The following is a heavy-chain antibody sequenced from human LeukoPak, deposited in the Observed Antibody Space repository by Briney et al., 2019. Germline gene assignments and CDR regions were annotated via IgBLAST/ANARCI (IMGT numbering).Heavy chain of an antibody. CDR3: AKPHFDY. J-gene: IGHJ4*02. Sequence: PGGSLRLSCAASGFTFSSYGMHWVRQAPGKGLEWVAFIRLDGSNKYYADSVRGRFTISRDNSKNTLYLQMNSLRAEDTALYYCAKPHFDYWGQGNLVTVSS. CDR1: GFTFSSYG. CDR2: IRLDGSNK. V-gene: IGHV3-30*02.